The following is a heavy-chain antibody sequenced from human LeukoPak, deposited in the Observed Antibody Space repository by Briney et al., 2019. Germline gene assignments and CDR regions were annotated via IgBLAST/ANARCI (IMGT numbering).Heavy chain of an antibody. CDR1: GGSISSSSYY. CDR3: ARHSRGPPNWFDP. J-gene: IGHJ5*02. Sequence: SETLSLTCTVSGGSISSSSYYWGWIRQPPGKGLEWIGSIYYSGSTYYNPSLKSRVTISVDTSKNQFSLKLSSVTAADTAVYYCARHSRGPPNWFDPGGQGTLVTVSS. CDR2: IYYSGST. V-gene: IGHV4-39*01.